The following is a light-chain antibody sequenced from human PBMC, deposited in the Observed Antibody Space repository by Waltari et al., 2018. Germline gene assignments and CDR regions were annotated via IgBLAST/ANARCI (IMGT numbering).Light chain of an antibody. J-gene: IGLJ2*01. CDR2: ENF. CDR1: GCSIASDY. CDR3: QSSDNNTVF. Sequence: FLLTQPHSVSDSPGKTITISCTRRGCSIASDYVQWYQQRPGSAPTTVIFENFQRHSGVPNRFSGSIDSSSNSASLIMYGLKTEDEADYYCQSSDNNTVFFGGGTRLTVL. V-gene: IGLV6-57*04.